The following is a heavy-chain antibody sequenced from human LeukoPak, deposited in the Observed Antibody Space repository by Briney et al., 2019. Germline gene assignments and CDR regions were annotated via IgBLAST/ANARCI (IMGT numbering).Heavy chain of an antibody. CDR3: ARDSSGFDY. CDR2: ISYDGSNK. Sequence: GGSLRLSCAASGFSFSSYGMHWVRQSPGKGLEWVAVISYDGSNKYYADSVKGRFTISRDNSKNTLYLQMNSLRAEDTAVYYCARDSSGFDYWGQGTLVTVSS. V-gene: IGHV3-30*03. CDR1: GFSFSSYG. D-gene: IGHD6-19*01. J-gene: IGHJ4*02.